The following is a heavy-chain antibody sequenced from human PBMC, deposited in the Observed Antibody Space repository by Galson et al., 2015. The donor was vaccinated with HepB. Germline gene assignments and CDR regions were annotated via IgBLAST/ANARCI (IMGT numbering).Heavy chain of an antibody. CDR2: IYPGDSDT. CDR3: ARNSYSGSYYGAFDI. Sequence: QSGAEVKKPGESLKISCKGSGYTFTSYWIVWVRQTPGKGLEWMGVIYPGDSDTRYSPSFQGQVTVSADKSISTAYLQWTSLKASDTAMYYCARNSYSGSYYGAFDIWGQGTMVTVSS. V-gene: IGHV5-51*01. D-gene: IGHD1-26*01. CDR1: GYTFTSYW. J-gene: IGHJ3*02.